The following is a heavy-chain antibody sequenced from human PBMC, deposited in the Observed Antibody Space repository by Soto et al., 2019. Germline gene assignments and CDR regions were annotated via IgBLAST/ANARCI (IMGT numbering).Heavy chain of an antibody. CDR1: GFTFSSYA. Sequence: PGGSLRLSCAASGFTFSSYAMSWVRQAPGKGLEWVSAISGSGGSTYYADSVKGRFTISRDNSKNTLYLQMNSLRAEDTAVYYCAKDRGIAVAGTPYYFDYWGQGTLVTVSS. CDR2: ISGSGGST. CDR3: AKDRGIAVAGTPYYFDY. V-gene: IGHV3-23*01. J-gene: IGHJ4*02. D-gene: IGHD6-19*01.